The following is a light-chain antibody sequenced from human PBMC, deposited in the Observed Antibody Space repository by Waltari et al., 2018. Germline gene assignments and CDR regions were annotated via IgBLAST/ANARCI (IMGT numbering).Light chain of an antibody. CDR3: QQLKSYPIT. CDR2: AAS. Sequence: TQLTQSPSSLAASVGDRVTISCRTSQVILGYLAWYQQKPGKAPKLLIYAASTLQSGVPSRFSGSGSGMDFNITISNLQPEDFATYYCQQLKSYPITFGGGTKVESK. CDR1: QVILGY. J-gene: IGKJ4*01. V-gene: IGKV1-9*01.